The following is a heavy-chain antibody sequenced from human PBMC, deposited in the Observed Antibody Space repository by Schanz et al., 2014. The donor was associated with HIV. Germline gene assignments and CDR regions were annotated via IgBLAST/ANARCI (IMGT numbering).Heavy chain of an antibody. Sequence: QVQLVQSGAAVKKPGASVKVSCKASGYTFTDYFVHWVRQAPGQGLEWMGWINPNEGDTKFAQKFRGRVTMARDTAISTAYMELTRLRYDDTAVYYCAKSRFQLHWFDSWGQGTLVTVSS. CDR3: AKSRFQLHWFDS. CDR2: INPNEGDT. D-gene: IGHD2-2*01. V-gene: IGHV1-2*02. CDR1: GYTFTDYF. J-gene: IGHJ5*01.